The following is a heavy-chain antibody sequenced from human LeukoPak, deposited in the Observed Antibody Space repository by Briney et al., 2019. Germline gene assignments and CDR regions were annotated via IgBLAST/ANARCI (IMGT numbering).Heavy chain of an antibody. D-gene: IGHD6-6*01. CDR3: ARGKAARPKVRSIKTNYYYYYMDV. J-gene: IGHJ6*03. CDR2: FYTSGST. CDR1: GGSISSGSYY. Sequence: SETLSLTCTVSGGSISSGSYYWNWIRQSAGKGLEWIGRFYTSGSTNYNPSLKSRVTISVDTSKNQFSLKLSSVTAADTAVYYCARGKAARPKVRSIKTNYYYYYMDVWGKGTTVTVSS. V-gene: IGHV4-61*02.